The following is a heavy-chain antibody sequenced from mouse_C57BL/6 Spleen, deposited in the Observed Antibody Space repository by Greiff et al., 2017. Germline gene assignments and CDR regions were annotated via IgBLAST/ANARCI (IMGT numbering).Heavy chain of an antibody. CDR3: ARSTVGGWYFDV. D-gene: IGHD1-1*01. J-gene: IGHJ1*03. CDR2: IDPSDSYT. Sequence: QVQLQQPGAELVMPGASVKLSCKASGYTFTSYWMHWVKQRPGQGLEWIGEIDPSDSYTNYNQKFKGKSTLTVDKSSSTAYMQLSSLTSEDSAVYYCARSTVGGWYFDVWGTGTTVTVSS. V-gene: IGHV1-69*01. CDR1: GYTFTSYW.